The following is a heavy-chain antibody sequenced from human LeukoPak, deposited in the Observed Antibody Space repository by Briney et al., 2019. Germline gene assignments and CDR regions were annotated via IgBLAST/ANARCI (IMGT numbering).Heavy chain of an antibody. D-gene: IGHD6-13*01. V-gene: IGHV1-69*04. CDR1: GGTFSSYA. J-gene: IGHJ1*01. CDR3: ARERYSSSWRYFQH. CDR2: IIPILGIA. Sequence: SVKVSCKASGGTFSSYAISWVRQAPGQGLEWMGRIIPILGIANYAQKFQGRVTITADESTSTAYMELSSLRSEDTAVYYCARERYSSSWRYFQHWGQGTLVTVSS.